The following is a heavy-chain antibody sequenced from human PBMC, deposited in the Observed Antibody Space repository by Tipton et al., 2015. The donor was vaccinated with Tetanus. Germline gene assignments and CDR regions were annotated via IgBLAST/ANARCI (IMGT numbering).Heavy chain of an antibody. V-gene: IGHV3-9*01. J-gene: IGHJ6*02. D-gene: IGHD1-26*01. Sequence: SLRLSCAASGFTFDDYAMHWVRQAPGKGLEWVSGISWNSGSIGYADSVKGRFTISRDNSKNTLYLQMNSLRAEDTAVYYCAKEVSGVDYGMDVWGQGTTVTVSS. CDR2: ISWNSGSI. CDR1: GFTFDDYA. CDR3: AKEVSGVDYGMDV.